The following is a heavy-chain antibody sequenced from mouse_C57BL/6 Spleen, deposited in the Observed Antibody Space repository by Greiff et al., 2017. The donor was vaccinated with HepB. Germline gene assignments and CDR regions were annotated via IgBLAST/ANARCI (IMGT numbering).Heavy chain of an antibody. Sequence: QVQLQQSGAELVRPGASVTLSCKASGYTFTDYDMHWVKQTPVHGLEWIGAIDPDTGGTAYNQKFKGKAILTADKSSSTAYMELRSLTSEDSAVYYCTRYYGSSRDYFDYWGQGTTLTVSS. CDR2: IDPDTGGT. CDR3: TRYYGSSRDYFDY. CDR1: GYTFTDYD. V-gene: IGHV1-15*01. J-gene: IGHJ2*01. D-gene: IGHD1-1*01.